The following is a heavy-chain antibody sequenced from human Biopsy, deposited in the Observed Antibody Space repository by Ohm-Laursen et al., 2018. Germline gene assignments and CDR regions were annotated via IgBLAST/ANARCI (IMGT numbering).Heavy chain of an antibody. D-gene: IGHD3-16*01. Sequence: TLSLTCPVSGVSINTGGYYWTWIRQHPGTGLEWIGYIHYSGNTLYNPSLKSRLTISVDTSRNQFSLKLTSVAAADTALYYCTRAGGGKIYGLWGQGTVVTVSS. CDR2: IHYSGNT. V-gene: IGHV4-31*02. CDR3: TRAGGGKIYGL. CDR1: GVSINTGGYY. J-gene: IGHJ4*02.